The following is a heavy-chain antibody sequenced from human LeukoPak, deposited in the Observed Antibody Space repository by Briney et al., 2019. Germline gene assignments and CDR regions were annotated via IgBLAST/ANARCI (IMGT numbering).Heavy chain of an antibody. V-gene: IGHV3-21*04. Sequence: GGPLRLSCAASGFTFSSYSMNWVRQAPGKGLEWVSSISSSSSYIYYADSVKGRFTISRDNAKNSLFLQMNSLRAEDTAVYYCARVLRYCSSGNCYSGGLGYMDVWGKGTTVTISS. CDR3: ARVLRYCSSGNCYSGGLGYMDV. CDR1: GFTFSSYS. D-gene: IGHD2-15*01. J-gene: IGHJ6*03. CDR2: ISSSSSYI.